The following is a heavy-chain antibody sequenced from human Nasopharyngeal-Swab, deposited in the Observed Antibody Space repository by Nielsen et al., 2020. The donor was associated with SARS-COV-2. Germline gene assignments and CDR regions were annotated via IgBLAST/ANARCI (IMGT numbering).Heavy chain of an antibody. J-gene: IGHJ5*02. CDR3: ARERDYYYGSGSYPPDP. Sequence: WIRQPPGKGLEWIGEINHSGSTNYNPSLKSRVTISVDTSKNQFSLKLSPVTAADTAVYYCARERDYYYGSGSYPPDPWGQGTLVTVSS. CDR2: INHSGST. V-gene: IGHV4-34*01. D-gene: IGHD3-10*01.